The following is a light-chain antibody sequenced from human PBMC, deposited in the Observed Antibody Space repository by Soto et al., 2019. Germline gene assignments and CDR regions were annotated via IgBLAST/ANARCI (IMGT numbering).Light chain of an antibody. CDR3: QKYDNAPWT. CDR1: QGISNY. J-gene: IGKJ1*01. Sequence: DIPMTQSPSSLSASVGDRVTITCRASQGISNYLAWYQQKPGKLPELLIYGAFNLQSGVPSRFSGSGSGTDFTLTITSLQPEDVATYYCQKYDNAPWTFGQGPKVKIK. CDR2: GAF. V-gene: IGKV1-27*01.